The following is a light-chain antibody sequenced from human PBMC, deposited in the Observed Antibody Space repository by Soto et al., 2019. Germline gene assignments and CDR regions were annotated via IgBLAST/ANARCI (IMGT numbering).Light chain of an antibody. CDR1: QSLSSN. Sequence: EIVMTQSPATLSVSPGERVTLSCRASQSLSSNLAWYQQKPGQAPSLLIDAASTRTTGIPARFSGSGSGTEFTLTISSLQSEDFAVYYCQQYNNWPQTFVQGTKV. CDR3: QQYNNWPQT. CDR2: AAS. J-gene: IGKJ1*01. V-gene: IGKV3-15*01.